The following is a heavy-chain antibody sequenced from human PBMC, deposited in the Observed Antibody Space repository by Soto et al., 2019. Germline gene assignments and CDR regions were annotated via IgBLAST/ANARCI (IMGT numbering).Heavy chain of an antibody. D-gene: IGHD3-22*01. J-gene: IGHJ5*02. CDR2: IIPIFGTA. V-gene: IGHV1-69*06. Sequence: SVKVSCKASGGTFSSYAISWVRQAPGQGLEWMGGIIPIFGTANYAQKFQGRVTITADKSTSTAYMELSSLRSEDTAVYYCARSNYYDSSGYYRGTSYNWFDPCGQGTLVTVYS. CDR3: ARSNYYDSSGYYRGTSYNWFDP. CDR1: GGTFSSYA.